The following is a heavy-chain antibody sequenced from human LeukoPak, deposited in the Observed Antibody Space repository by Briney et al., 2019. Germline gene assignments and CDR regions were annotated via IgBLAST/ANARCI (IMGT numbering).Heavy chain of an antibody. D-gene: IGHD2-15*01. Sequence: SETLSLTCTVSGDSFSSGYWNWIRHPPGKGLEWIGYIYDSGITDYSPSLKRRLTMSVDASNNQFSLTLSSVTAADTAVYYCAGRGHRYSRDWGQGILVTVSS. CDR1: GDSFSSGY. CDR3: AGRGHRYSRD. V-gene: IGHV4-4*09. CDR2: IYDSGIT. J-gene: IGHJ1*01.